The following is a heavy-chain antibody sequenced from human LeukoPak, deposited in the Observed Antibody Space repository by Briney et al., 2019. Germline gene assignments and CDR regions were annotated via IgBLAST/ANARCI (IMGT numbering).Heavy chain of an antibody. CDR3: ASGYGSYDY. J-gene: IGHJ4*02. Sequence: SETLSLTCAVYGGSFSGYYWRWIRQPPGKGLEWIWEINHSGSTNYNPSLKSRVTISVDTSKNQFSLTLSSVTAADTAVYFCASGYGSYDYWGQGTLVTVSS. D-gene: IGHD3-10*01. V-gene: IGHV4-34*01. CDR2: INHSGST. CDR1: GGSFSGYY.